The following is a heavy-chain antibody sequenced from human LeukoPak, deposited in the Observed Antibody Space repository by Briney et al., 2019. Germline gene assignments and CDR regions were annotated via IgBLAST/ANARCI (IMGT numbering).Heavy chain of an antibody. J-gene: IGHJ6*02. D-gene: IGHD3-10*01. Sequence: GGSLRLSCAATGFTLSNYWMHWVRQAPGKGLVWVSRMNSDGSTTTYADSVKGRFTISRDNAKNTLYLQMNSLRAEDTAMYYCARDPDGSGSQYGMDVWGQGTTVTVSS. CDR2: MNSDGSTT. CDR1: GFTLSNYW. V-gene: IGHV3-74*01. CDR3: ARDPDGSGSQYGMDV.